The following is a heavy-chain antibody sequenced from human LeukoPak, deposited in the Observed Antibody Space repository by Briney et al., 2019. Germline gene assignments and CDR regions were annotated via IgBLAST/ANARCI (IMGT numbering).Heavy chain of an antibody. J-gene: IGHJ4*02. CDR3: ARGHSSGWRISTRPLHY. Sequence: GGSLRLSCAASGFTFSSCWMNWGRQAAGKGLKWVANIKQDGTEKYFVDSVKGRFTISGDNAKNSLYLQMNSLRAEDTAVYYCARGHSSGWRISTRPLHYWGQGTLVTVSS. D-gene: IGHD6-19*01. CDR2: IKQDGTEK. CDR1: GFTFSSCW. V-gene: IGHV3-7*01.